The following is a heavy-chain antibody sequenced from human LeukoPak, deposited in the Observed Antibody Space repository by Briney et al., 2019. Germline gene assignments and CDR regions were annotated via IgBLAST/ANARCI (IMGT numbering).Heavy chain of an antibody. CDR2: ISGSGATT. J-gene: IGHJ4*02. CDR1: GFTFSSYA. CDR3: AKDTVGARGLDY. D-gene: IGHD1-26*01. V-gene: IGHV3-23*01. Sequence: GGSLRLSCAASGFTFSSYAMSWFRQAPGKGLEWVSAISGSGATTYYADSVKGRFTISRDNSKNTLYLQMNSLRAEDTAVYYCAKDTVGARGLDYWGQGALVAVSS.